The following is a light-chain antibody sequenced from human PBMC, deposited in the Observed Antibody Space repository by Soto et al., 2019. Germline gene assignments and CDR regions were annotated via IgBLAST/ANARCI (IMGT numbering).Light chain of an antibody. CDR2: EVS. V-gene: IGLV2-23*02. CDR3: CSYAGSNVV. Sequence: QSALTQPASVSGSPGQSITISCTGTSSDVGSYNLVSWYQQHPGKAPKLMNYEVSKRPSGVSNRFSGSKSGNTASLTISGLQAEDEADYYCCSYAGSNVVFGGGTELTVL. J-gene: IGLJ2*01. CDR1: SSDVGSYNL.